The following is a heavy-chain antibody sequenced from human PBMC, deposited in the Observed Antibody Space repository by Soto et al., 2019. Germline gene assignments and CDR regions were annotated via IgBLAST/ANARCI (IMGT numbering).Heavy chain of an antibody. CDR1: GFSLSTSAVG. J-gene: IGHJ3*01. CDR2: VYWDDDK. D-gene: IGHD6-13*01. CDR3: AHSLSSSWVHDAFDL. V-gene: IGHV2-5*02. Sequence: QITLKESGPTLVKPTQTLTLTCTFSGFSLSTSAVGVGWIGQPPGKALEWLALVYWDDDKRYSLCLKSTLTIAKDPSKNQVVLNITNMDPVDTGTYYCAHSLSSSWVHDAFDLCGQGTMVTVSS.